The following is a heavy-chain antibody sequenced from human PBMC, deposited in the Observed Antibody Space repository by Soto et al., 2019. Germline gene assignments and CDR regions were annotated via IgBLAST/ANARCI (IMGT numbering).Heavy chain of an antibody. D-gene: IGHD1-26*01. CDR3: ARDYAFEGATTAGY. CDR2: ISSSSSYI. CDR1: GFTFSSYS. J-gene: IGHJ4*02. Sequence: GGSLRLSCAASGFTFSSYSMNWVRQAPGKGLEWVSSISSSSSYIYYADSVKGRFTISRDNAKNSLYLQMNSLRAEDTAVYYCARDYAFEGATTAGYWGQGTLVTVSS. V-gene: IGHV3-21*01.